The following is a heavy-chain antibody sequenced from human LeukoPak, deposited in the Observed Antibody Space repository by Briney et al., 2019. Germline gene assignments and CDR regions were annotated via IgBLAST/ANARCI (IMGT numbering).Heavy chain of an antibody. V-gene: IGHV3-48*03. CDR3: ARDLIAVAGKGY. D-gene: IGHD6-19*01. Sequence: PGGSLRLSCAASGFTLSSYEMDWVRQAPGKGLEWVSYISRSGSTIYYADSVKGRFTISRDSAKNSLYLQMNSLRAEDSAVYYCARDLIAVAGKGYWGQGTLVTVSS. J-gene: IGHJ4*02. CDR2: ISRSGSTI. CDR1: GFTLSSYE.